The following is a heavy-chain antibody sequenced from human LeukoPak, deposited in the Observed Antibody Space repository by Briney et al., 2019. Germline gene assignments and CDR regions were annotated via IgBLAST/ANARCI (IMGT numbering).Heavy chain of an antibody. Sequence: PSETLSLTCAVYGGSFSGYYWSWIRQPPGKGLEWIGEINHSGNTNYNPSLKSRVTISVDTSKNQFSLKLSSVTAADTAVYYCASLDYVGGYFDYGGQGTLVTVSS. CDR1: GGSFSGYY. CDR3: ASLDYVGGYFDY. D-gene: IGHD3-16*01. J-gene: IGHJ4*02. CDR2: INHSGNT. V-gene: IGHV4-34*01.